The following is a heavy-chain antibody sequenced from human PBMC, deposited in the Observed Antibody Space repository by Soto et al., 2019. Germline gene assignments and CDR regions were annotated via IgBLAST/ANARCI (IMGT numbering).Heavy chain of an antibody. V-gene: IGHV3-33*01. J-gene: IGHJ4*02. Sequence: QVQLVESGGGVVQPGRSLRLSCAASGFTFSNYAMHWVRQPPGKGLEWVAIIWYDGTNKFYADSVKGRFTISRDNSKNSLYLQMNSLRAEDTAVYYCATDLAENCGQGSLVTVSS. CDR3: ATDLAEN. CDR2: IWYDGTNK. CDR1: GFTFSNYA.